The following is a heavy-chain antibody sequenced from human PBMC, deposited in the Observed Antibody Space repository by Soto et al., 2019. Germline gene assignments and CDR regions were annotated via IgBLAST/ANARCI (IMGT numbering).Heavy chain of an antibody. V-gene: IGHV5-51*01. Sequence: GESLKISCKASGYTFAGYWIAWVRQKPGKGLEWMGVIYPDDSNVKYSPSFQGQVTISVDKSIDTAYLQWKSLKASDKPMYYCEVQGVSVSDYWGQGTLVTVSS. J-gene: IGHJ4*02. CDR1: GYTFAGYW. CDR2: IYPDDSNV. CDR3: EVQGVSVSDY. D-gene: IGHD2-8*01.